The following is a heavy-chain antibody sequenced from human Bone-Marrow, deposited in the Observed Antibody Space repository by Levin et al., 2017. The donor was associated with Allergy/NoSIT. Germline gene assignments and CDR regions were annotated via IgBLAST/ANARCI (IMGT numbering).Heavy chain of an antibody. D-gene: IGHD2-15*01. J-gene: IGHJ5*02. CDR3: AKDPHLCSGGSCYSWVFDWFDP. V-gene: IGHV3-30*18. CDR1: GFTFSSYG. Sequence: GESLKISCAASGFTFSSYGMHWVRQAPGKGLEWVAVISYDGSNKYYADSVKGRFTISRDNSKNTLYLQMNSLRAEDTAVYYCAKDPHLCSGGSCYSWVFDWFDPWGQGTLVTVSS. CDR2: ISYDGSNK.